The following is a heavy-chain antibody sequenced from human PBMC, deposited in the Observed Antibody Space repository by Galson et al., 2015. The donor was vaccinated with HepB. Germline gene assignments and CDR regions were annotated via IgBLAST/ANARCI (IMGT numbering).Heavy chain of an antibody. CDR2: ISGSSSHT. Sequence: SLRLSCAASGFTLSDNYMTWIRLAPGKGLEWVSYISGSSSHTDYAESVKGRFTISRDNAKNSLYLQMNSLRVEDTAVYYCARTTRGMDVWGQGTTVTVSS. CDR1: GFTLSDNY. D-gene: IGHD1-26*01. J-gene: IGHJ6*02. V-gene: IGHV3-11*06. CDR3: ARTTRGMDV.